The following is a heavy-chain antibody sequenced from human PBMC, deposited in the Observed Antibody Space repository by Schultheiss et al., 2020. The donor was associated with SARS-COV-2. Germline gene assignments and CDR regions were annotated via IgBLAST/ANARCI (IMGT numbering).Heavy chain of an antibody. CDR3: AALQWLVLWDAFDI. CDR2: ISSSSSYI. Sequence: GGSLRLSCAASGFTFSSYSMNWVRQAPGKGLEWVSSISSSSSYIYYADSVKGRFTISRDNSKNTLYLQMNSLRAEDTAVYYCAALQWLVLWDAFDIWGQGTMVTVSS. J-gene: IGHJ3*02. V-gene: IGHV3-21*01. CDR1: GFTFSSYS. D-gene: IGHD6-19*01.